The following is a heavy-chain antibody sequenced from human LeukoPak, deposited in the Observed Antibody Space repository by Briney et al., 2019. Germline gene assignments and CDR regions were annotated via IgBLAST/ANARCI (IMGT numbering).Heavy chain of an antibody. Sequence: GGSLRLSCAASGFTFSSYGMHWVRRAPGKGLERVAVISYDGSNKYYADSVKGRFTISRDNSKNTLYLQMNSLRAEDTAVYYCARVGSYDYYYYYMDVWGKGTTVTVSS. CDR2: ISYDGSNK. CDR3: ARVGSYDYYYYYMDV. CDR1: GFTFSSYG. V-gene: IGHV3-30*03. D-gene: IGHD1-26*01. J-gene: IGHJ6*03.